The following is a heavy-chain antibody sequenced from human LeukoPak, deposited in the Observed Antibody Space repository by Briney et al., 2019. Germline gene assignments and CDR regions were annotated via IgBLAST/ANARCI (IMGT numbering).Heavy chain of an antibody. V-gene: IGHV3-23*01. Sequence: PGGSLRPSCAASGFTFSNNALSWFRQAPGKGLEWVSDIRSDGTTSYAESVEGRFTISRDNSKNTLYLQMNRLRAEDTALYYASGHGSNSYWGRGTLVTVSS. CDR2: IRSDGTT. CDR3: SGHGSNSY. CDR1: GFTFSNNA. D-gene: IGHD6-13*01. J-gene: IGHJ4*02.